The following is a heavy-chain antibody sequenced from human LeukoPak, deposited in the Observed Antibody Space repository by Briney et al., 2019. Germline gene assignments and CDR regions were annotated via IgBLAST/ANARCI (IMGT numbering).Heavy chain of an antibody. CDR2: VSGSGGST. V-gene: IGHV3-23*01. J-gene: IGHJ4*02. CDR1: GFTFSSYA. CDR3: AKDSYGDYQWGFFDY. Sequence: GGSLRLSCAASGFTFSSYAMSWVRQAPGKGLEWVSAVSGSGGSTYYADSVKGRFTISRDNSKNTLYLQMNSLRAEDTAVYYCAKDSYGDYQWGFFDYWGQGTLVTVSS. D-gene: IGHD4-17*01.